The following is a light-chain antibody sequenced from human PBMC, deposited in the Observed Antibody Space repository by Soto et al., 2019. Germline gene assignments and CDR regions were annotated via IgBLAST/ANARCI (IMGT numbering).Light chain of an antibody. CDR2: NVS. Sequence: EIAMTQSPANLSVSPGQRATLSCRASQNVNSNLAWYQQKPGHAPSLLMYNVSTRATGFPARFSGSGSGTEFTLPISSLQSEDSAIYYCQQYNTLNTFGQGTKLEIK. CDR3: QQYNTLNT. V-gene: IGKV3-15*01. J-gene: IGKJ2*01. CDR1: QNVNSN.